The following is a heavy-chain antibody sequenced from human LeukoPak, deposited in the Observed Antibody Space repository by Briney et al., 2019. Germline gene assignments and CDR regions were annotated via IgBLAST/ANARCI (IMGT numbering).Heavy chain of an antibody. D-gene: IGHD2-15*01. J-gene: IGHJ5*02. CDR2: IHYSGNT. CDR1: GASITAYY. V-gene: IGHV4-59*01. CDR3: ARGVGCSGGTCYSVYWLDP. Sequence: SETLSLTCTVSGASITAYYWSWIRQPPGKGPEWIGYIHYSGNTKYSSSLKSRVTTSVDTSRSQFSLKLSSVTAADTAVYYCARGVGCSGGTCYSVYWLDPWGQGTLVTVSS.